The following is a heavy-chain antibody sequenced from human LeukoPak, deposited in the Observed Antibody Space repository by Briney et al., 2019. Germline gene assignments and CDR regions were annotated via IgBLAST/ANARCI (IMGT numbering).Heavy chain of an antibody. CDR2: IDTSGRA. CDR3: ARHIPPAAVTGRVGWFDP. D-gene: IGHD6-19*01. Sequence: TASQTLSLTCTVSGGSISSGTYYWSWIRQPAGKGLEWIGRIDTSGRANYNPSLKSRVTISVDRSKNQFSLKLSSVTAADTAVYYCARHIPPAAVTGRVGWFDPWGQGTLVTVSS. V-gene: IGHV4-61*02. CDR1: GGSISSGTYY. J-gene: IGHJ5*02.